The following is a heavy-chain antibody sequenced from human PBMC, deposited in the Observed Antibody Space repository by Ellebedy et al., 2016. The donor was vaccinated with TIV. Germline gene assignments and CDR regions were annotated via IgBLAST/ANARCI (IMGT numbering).Heavy chain of an antibody. J-gene: IGHJ5*02. V-gene: IGHV3-30*03. CDR2: ISYDGSNK. CDR3: ARRGNNCFDP. CDR1: GFTFSSYG. Sequence: GESLKISCAASGFTFSSYGMHWVRQAPGKGLEWVAVISYDGSNKYYADSVKGRFTISRDNSKNTLYLQMNSLRAEDTAVYYCARRGNNCFDPWGQGTLVTVSS.